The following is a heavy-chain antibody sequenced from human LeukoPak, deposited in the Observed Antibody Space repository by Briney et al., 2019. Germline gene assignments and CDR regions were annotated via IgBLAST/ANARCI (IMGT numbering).Heavy chain of an antibody. CDR1: GYSIRSGYY. J-gene: IGHJ5*02. V-gene: IGHV4-38-2*02. CDR3: GYGSSSRPIAFDP. CDR2: INHSGST. Sequence: SETLSLTCTVSGYSIRSGYYWGWIRQPPGNGLEWIGEINHSGSTDYNPSLKSRVTISVDTSKNQFSLKLSSVTAADTAVYYCGYGSSSRPIAFDPWGQGTLVTVSS. D-gene: IGHD6-13*01.